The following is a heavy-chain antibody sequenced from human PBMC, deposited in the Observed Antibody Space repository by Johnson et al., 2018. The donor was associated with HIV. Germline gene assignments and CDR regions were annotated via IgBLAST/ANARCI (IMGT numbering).Heavy chain of an antibody. V-gene: IGHV3-11*01. CDR2: ISSSGSTI. CDR1: GFTFSDYY. CDR3: AKDPGWFGEPGDAFDI. J-gene: IGHJ3*02. Sequence: QVQLVESGGGVVQPGRSLRLSCAASGFTFSDYYMSWIRQAPGKGLEWVSYISSSGSTIYYADSVKGRFTISRDNAKNSLYLQMNSLRAEDTAVYYCAKDPGWFGEPGDAFDIWGRGTMVTVSS. D-gene: IGHD3-10*01.